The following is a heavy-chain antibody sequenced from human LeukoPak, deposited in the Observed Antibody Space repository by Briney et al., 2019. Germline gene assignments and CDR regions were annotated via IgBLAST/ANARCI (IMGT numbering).Heavy chain of an antibody. CDR2: INPSGGST. V-gene: IGHV1-46*01. CDR3: ARVGDYYDSSGYYSSPYNWFDP. CDR1: GYTFTSYY. J-gene: IGHJ5*02. D-gene: IGHD3-22*01. Sequence: GASVKVSCKASGYTFTSYYMHWVRQAPGQGLEWMGIINPSGGSTSYAQKFQGRVTMTRDMSTSTVYMELSSLRSEDTAVYYCARVGDYYDSSGYYSSPYNWFDPWGQGTLVTVSS.